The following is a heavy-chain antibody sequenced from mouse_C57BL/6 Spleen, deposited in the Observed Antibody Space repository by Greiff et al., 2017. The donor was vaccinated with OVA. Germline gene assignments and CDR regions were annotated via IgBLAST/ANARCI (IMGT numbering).Heavy chain of an antibody. D-gene: IGHD2-10*01. Sequence: EVQLQQSGPELVKPGASVKMSCKASGYTFTDYNMHWVKQSHGKSLEWIGYINPNNGGTSYNQKFKGKATLTVNKSSSTAYMELRSLTSEESAVYYCARTYYGNCEAWFAYWGQGTLVTVSA. J-gene: IGHJ3*01. CDR1: GYTFTDYN. CDR3: ARTYYGNCEAWFAY. CDR2: INPNNGGT. V-gene: IGHV1-22*01.